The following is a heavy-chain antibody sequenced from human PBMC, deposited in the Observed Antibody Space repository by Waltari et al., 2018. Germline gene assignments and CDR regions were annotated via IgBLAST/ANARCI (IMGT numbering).Heavy chain of an antibody. CDR2: INPNSGGT. D-gene: IGHD5-12*01. CDR3: ARDGGKWLQLDY. Sequence: QVQLVQSGAEVQKPGASVKVSCKASGYTFTGYYMHRVRQAPGGLEWMGWINPNSGGTNYAQKFQGWVTMTRDTSISTAYMELSRLRSDDTAVYYCARDGGKWLQLDYWGQGTLVTVSS. CDR1: GYTFTGYY. V-gene: IGHV1-2*04. J-gene: IGHJ4*02.